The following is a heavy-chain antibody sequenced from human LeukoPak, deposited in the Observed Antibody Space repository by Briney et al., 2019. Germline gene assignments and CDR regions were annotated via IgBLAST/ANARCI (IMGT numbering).Heavy chain of an antibody. CDR2: IYYSGST. Sequence: PETLSLTCTVSGGSISSSSYYWGWIRQPPGKGLEWIGSIYYSGSTYYNPSLKSRVTISVDTSKNQFSLKLSSVTVADTAVYYCARRGSSGYYYQTPSYYFDYWGQGTLVTVSS. V-gene: IGHV4-39*01. CDR1: GGSISSSSYY. J-gene: IGHJ4*02. CDR3: ARRGSSGYYYQTPSYYFDY. D-gene: IGHD3-22*01.